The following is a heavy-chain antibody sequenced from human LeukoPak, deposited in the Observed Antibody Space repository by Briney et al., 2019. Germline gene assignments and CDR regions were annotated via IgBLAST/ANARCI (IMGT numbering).Heavy chain of an antibody. CDR1: GGSISSYY. CDR2: IYYSGST. V-gene: IGHV4-59*01. CDR3: ARAAAGTITYMDV. J-gene: IGHJ6*03. Sequence: SETLSLTCTVSGGSISSYYWSWIRQPPGKGLGWIGYIYYSGSTNYNPSLKSRVTISVDTSKNQFSLKLSSVTAADTAVYYCARAAAGTITYMDVWGKGTTVTVSS. D-gene: IGHD6-13*01.